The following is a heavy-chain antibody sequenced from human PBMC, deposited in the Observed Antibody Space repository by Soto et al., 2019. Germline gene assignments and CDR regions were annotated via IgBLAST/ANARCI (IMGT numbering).Heavy chain of an antibody. Sequence: GEYLKISCKGSGYSFSSYWIGWVRQMPGQGPEWMGIIYPGDSDTRYSPSFQGQVTISADKSISTAYLQWSSLKASDTAMYYCARYCSGGSCYRQYYQFDYWGQGTLVTVSS. D-gene: IGHD2-15*01. V-gene: IGHV5-51*01. CDR1: GYSFSSYW. J-gene: IGHJ4*02. CDR2: IYPGDSDT. CDR3: ARYCSGGSCYRQYYQFDY.